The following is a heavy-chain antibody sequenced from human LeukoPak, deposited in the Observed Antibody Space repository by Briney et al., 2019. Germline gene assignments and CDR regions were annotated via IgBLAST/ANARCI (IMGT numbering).Heavy chain of an antibody. J-gene: IGHJ6*02. V-gene: IGHV4-59*12. CDR1: GGSISSYY. Sequence: SETLSLTCTVSGGSISSYYWSWIRQPPGKGLEWIGYIYYSGSTNYNPSLKSRVTISVDTSKNQSSLKLSSVTAADTAVYYCAREGGTMSLYGMDVWGQGTTVTVSS. CDR3: AREGGTMSLYGMDV. D-gene: IGHD1-26*01. CDR2: IYYSGST.